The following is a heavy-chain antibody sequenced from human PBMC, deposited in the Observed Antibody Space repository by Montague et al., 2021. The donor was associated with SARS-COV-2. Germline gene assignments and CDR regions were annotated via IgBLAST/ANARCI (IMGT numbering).Heavy chain of an antibody. V-gene: IGHV3-48*03. Sequence: SLRLSCAASGFTLSNYDMNWVRQAPGKGPEWISYISTSAYTTSYAGSVKGRFTISRDNAKNSLYLQMNSLRAEDTAVYYCASFRSYDFWSASYPPWGQGTLVTVSS. CDR3: ASFRSYDFWSASYPP. CDR1: GFTLSNYD. D-gene: IGHD3-3*01. J-gene: IGHJ5*02. CDR2: ISTSAYTT.